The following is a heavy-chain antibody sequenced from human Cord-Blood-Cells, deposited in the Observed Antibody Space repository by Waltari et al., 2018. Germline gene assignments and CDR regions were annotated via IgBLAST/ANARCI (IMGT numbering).Heavy chain of an antibody. CDR3: ARIPFGDYGDYVFDY. J-gene: IGHJ4*02. CDR2: IDWDDDK. D-gene: IGHD4-17*01. V-gene: IGHV2-70*04. Sequence: QVTLKESGPALVKPTQTLTLTCTFSGFSLSTSGMRVSWIRQPPGKALEWLARIDWDDDKFYSTSLKTRLTISKDTSKNQVVLTMTNMDPVDTATYYCARIPFGDYGDYVFDYWGQGTLVTVSS. CDR1: GFSLSTSGMR.